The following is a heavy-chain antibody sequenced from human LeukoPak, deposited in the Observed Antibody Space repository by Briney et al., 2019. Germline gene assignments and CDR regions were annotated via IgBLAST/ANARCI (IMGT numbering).Heavy chain of an antibody. J-gene: IGHJ5*02. CDR2: ICYSGST. CDR1: GGSICSYY. D-gene: IGHD5-12*01. V-gene: IGHV4-59*01. CDR3: ARDGRGYSGYDSEYNWFDP. Sequence: SETLSLTCTVSGGSICSYYWSWIRQPPGKGLEWIGYICYSGSTNYNPSLKSRVTISVDTSKNQFSLKLSSVTAADTAVYYCARDGRGYSGYDSEYNWFDPWGQGTLVTVSS.